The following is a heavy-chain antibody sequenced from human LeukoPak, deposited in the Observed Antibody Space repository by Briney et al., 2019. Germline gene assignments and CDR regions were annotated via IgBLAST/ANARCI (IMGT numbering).Heavy chain of an antibody. CDR1: GFTFSSYA. V-gene: IGHV3-30-3*02. J-gene: IGHJ4*02. CDR3: AKPQGGNPPRPFDY. D-gene: IGHD1-14*01. CDR2: ISYDGSNR. Sequence: GGSLRLSCAASGFTFSSYAMHWVRQAPGKGLEWVAVISYDGSNRYYADSVKGRFTISRDNSKNTLYLQMNSLRAEDTVVYYCAKPQGGNPPRPFDYWGPGTLVTVSS.